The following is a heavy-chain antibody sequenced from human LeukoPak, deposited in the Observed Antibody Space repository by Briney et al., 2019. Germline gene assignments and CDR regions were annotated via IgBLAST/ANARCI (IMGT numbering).Heavy chain of an antibody. D-gene: IGHD6-19*01. CDR3: ARHLAPKYSSGWHYVDY. CDR1: GGSFSGYY. V-gene: IGHV4-34*01. Sequence: SETLSLTCAVYGGSFSGYYWSWIRQPPGKGLEWIGEINHSGSTNYNPSLKSRVTISVDTSKNQFSLKVSSVTAADRAIYYCARHLAPKYSSGWHYVDYWGQGTLVTVSS. CDR2: INHSGST. J-gene: IGHJ4*02.